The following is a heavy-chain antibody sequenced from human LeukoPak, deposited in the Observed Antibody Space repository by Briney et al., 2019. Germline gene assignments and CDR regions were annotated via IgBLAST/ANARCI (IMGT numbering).Heavy chain of an antibody. CDR1: GGSISSSSYY. Sequence: PSETLSLTCTVSGGSISSSSYYWGWIRQPPGKGLEWIGSIYYSGSTYYNPSLKSRVTISVDTSKNQFSLKLSSVTAADTAVYYCARALGNYYYYMDVWGKGTTVTVSS. CDR3: ARALGNYYYYMDV. D-gene: IGHD7-27*01. CDR2: IYYSGST. J-gene: IGHJ6*03. V-gene: IGHV4-39*07.